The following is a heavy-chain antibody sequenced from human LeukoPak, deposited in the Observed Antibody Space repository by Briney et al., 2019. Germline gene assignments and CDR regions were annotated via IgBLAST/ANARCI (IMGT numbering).Heavy chain of an antibody. CDR2: IIPIFGTA. V-gene: IGHV1-69*05. D-gene: IGHD1-20*01. CDR1: GGTFSSYA. J-gene: IGHJ3*02. CDR3: ANWNHLRIFDI. Sequence: SVKVSCKASGGTFSSYAISWVRQAPGQGLEWMGGIIPIFGTANYAQKFQGRVTITTDESASTAYMELSSLRSEDTAVYYCANWNHLRIFDIWGQGTMVTVSS.